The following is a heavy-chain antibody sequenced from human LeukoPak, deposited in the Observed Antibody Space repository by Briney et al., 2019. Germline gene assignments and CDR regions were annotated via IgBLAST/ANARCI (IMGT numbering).Heavy chain of an antibody. D-gene: IGHD2-8*01. CDR1: GGSISSYY. CDR2: INWNGGST. Sequence: ETLSPTCTVSGGSISSYYWSWVRQAPGKGLEWVPGINWNGGSTGYADSVKGRFTISRDNAKNSLYLQMNSLRAEDTALYHCARRRIGVYDAFDIWGQGTMVTVSS. J-gene: IGHJ3*02. V-gene: IGHV3-20*01. CDR3: ARRRIGVYDAFDI.